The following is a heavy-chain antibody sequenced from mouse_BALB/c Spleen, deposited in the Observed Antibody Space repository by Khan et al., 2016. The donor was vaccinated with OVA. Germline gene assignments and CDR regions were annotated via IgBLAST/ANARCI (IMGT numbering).Heavy chain of an antibody. CDR3: ARSYDYDVGGFAY. CDR1: GFSLSNYG. Sequence: QVQLKQSGPGLVAPSQSLSITCTVSGFSLSNYGIYWVRQPPGKGLEWLGVIWTGGIPNYNSALMSRLIISKDNSKSQVFLKMNRLQTDDTAIYYCARSYDYDVGGFAYWGQGTLVTVSA. V-gene: IGHV2-9*02. CDR2: IWTGGIP. D-gene: IGHD2-4*01. J-gene: IGHJ3*01.